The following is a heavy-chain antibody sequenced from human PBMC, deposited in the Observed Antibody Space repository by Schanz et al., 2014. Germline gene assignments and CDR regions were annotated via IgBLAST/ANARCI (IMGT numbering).Heavy chain of an antibody. V-gene: IGHV1-18*01. CDR1: GYTFTSYG. D-gene: IGHD5-12*01. CDR3: ARGGGPEDVFDI. CDR2: ISAYTNNT. Sequence: QVQLVQSGPEVEKPGASVKVSCKASGYTFTSYGIKWVRQAPGQGLEWMGWISAYTNNTNYAQKVQGRVTMTTDTSTGTAYMELRSLRSDDTAVYYCARGGGPEDVFDIWGQGTILTVSS. J-gene: IGHJ3*02.